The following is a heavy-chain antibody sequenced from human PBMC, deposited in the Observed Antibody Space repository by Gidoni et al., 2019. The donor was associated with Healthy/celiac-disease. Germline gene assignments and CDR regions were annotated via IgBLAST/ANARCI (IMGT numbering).Heavy chain of an antibody. V-gene: IGHV3-30-3*01. J-gene: IGHJ4*02. Sequence: VKPGRSLRLSCAAPGFSFSSYAMHWVRQAPGKGLAWVAVISYDGSNKYYADSMKGQFTISRDNSKNTLYLQMNSLRAEDTAVYYCARDRGGSYPRAFDYWGQGTLVTVSS. D-gene: IGHD1-26*01. CDR1: GFSFSSYA. CDR3: ARDRGGSYPRAFDY. CDR2: ISYDGSNK.